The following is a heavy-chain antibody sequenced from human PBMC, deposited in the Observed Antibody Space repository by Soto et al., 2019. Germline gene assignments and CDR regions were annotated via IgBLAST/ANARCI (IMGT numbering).Heavy chain of an antibody. CDR2: INAANGHT. D-gene: IGHD6-19*01. CDR3: ARGSIAVAGRNQLDY. Sequence: QVQLVQSGPEVKKTGASVKVSCRASGYFFTSYAIHWVRQAPGPRLEWLDWINAANGHTKYSQNFQGRVIITRDTSANTVYMEVSSLKSGDTAVYYCARGSIAVAGRNQLDYWGQGTRVTVFS. J-gene: IGHJ4*02. CDR1: GYFFTSYA. V-gene: IGHV1-3*01.